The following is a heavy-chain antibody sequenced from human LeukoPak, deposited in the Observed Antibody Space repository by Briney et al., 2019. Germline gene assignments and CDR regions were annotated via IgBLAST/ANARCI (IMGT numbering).Heavy chain of an antibody. CDR3: ARGSVAGTRGLSEFDY. V-gene: IGHV4-59*01. J-gene: IGHJ4*02. Sequence: SETLSLTCTVSGGSISSYYWSWIRQPPGKGLEWIGYIYYSGSTNYTPSLRSRVTISVDTAKNQFSLKLSSVTAADTAVYYCARGSVAGTRGLSEFDYWGQGTLVTASS. CDR1: GGSISSYY. D-gene: IGHD6-19*01. CDR2: IYYSGST.